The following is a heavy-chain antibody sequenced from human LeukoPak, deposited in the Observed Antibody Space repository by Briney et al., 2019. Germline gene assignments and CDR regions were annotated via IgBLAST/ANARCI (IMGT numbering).Heavy chain of an antibody. CDR2: FDPEDGET. Sequence: SVKFSCKVSGYTLTELSMHWVRQAPGKGVEWMGGFDPEDGETIYAQKFQGRVTMTEDTSTDTAYMELSSLRSEDTAVYYCATWVSGTGDYWGQGTLVTVSS. D-gene: IGHD1-14*01. CDR1: GYTLTELS. V-gene: IGHV1-24*01. CDR3: ATWVSGTGDY. J-gene: IGHJ4*02.